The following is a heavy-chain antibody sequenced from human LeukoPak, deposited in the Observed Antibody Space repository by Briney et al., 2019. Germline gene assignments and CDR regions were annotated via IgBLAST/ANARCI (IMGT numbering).Heavy chain of an antibody. CDR2: IIPIFGTA. Sequence: GASVKVSCKASGGTFSSYAISWVRQAPGQGLERMGGIIPIFGTANYAQKFQGRVTITADKSTSTAYMELSSLRSEDTAVYYCARGSSGWYYFDYWGQGTLVTVSS. CDR1: GGTFSSYA. D-gene: IGHD6-19*01. J-gene: IGHJ4*02. V-gene: IGHV1-69*06. CDR3: ARGSSGWYYFDY.